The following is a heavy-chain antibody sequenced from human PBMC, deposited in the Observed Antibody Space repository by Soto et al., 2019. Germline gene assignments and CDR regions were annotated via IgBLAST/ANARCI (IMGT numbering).Heavy chain of an antibody. J-gene: IGHJ4*02. CDR2: INHSGST. CDR3: ARGSDYHDSSGYYLPPG. CDR1: GGSFSGYY. Sequence: PSETLSLTCAVYGGSFSGYYWSWIRQPPGKGLEWIGEINHSGSTNYNPSLKSRVTISVDTSKNQFSLKLSSVTAADTAVYYCARGSDYHDSSGYYLPPGWGQGTLVTVSS. D-gene: IGHD3-22*01. V-gene: IGHV4-34*01.